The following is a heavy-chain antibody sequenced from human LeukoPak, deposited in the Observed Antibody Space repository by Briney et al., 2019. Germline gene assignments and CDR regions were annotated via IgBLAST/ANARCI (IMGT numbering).Heavy chain of an antibody. D-gene: IGHD3-3*01. Sequence: GGSLRLSCAASGFTFSSYEMNWVRQAPGKGLEWVSYISSSGSTIYYADSVKGRLTISRDNAKNSLYLQMNSLRAEDTAVYYCARDLVYYDFWSGYYGYYYYYYMDVWGKGTTVTVSS. CDR1: GFTFSSYE. V-gene: IGHV3-48*03. CDR3: ARDLVYYDFWSGYYGYYYYYYMDV. CDR2: ISSSGSTI. J-gene: IGHJ6*03.